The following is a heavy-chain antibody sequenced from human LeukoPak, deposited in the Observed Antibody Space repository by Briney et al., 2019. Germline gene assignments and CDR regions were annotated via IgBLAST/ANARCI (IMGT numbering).Heavy chain of an antibody. CDR3: ARGRYDFWSGYYLQDYYYYMDV. D-gene: IGHD3-3*01. V-gene: IGHV4-59*01. CDR1: GGSISSYY. CDR2: IYHSGST. Sequence: SETLSLTCTVSGGSISSYYWSWIRQPPGKGLEWIGYIYHSGSTNYNPSLKSRVTISVDTSKNQFSLKLSSVTAADTAVYYCARGRYDFWSGYYLQDYYYYMDVWGKGTTVTISS. J-gene: IGHJ6*03.